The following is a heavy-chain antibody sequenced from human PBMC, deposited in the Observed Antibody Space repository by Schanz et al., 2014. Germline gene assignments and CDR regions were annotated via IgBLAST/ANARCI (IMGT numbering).Heavy chain of an antibody. CDR2: ISSSSSTI. D-gene: IGHD3-10*01. V-gene: IGHV3-48*02. CDR3: AREGERKGMLPSYFDY. Sequence: EVQLVESGGGLVQPGGSLRLSCAASGFTFRTYLMNWVRQAPGKGLEWVSFISSSSSTIYYADSVKGRFTISRDNAKNSLYLQMNSLRDEDTAVYYCAREGERKGMLPSYFDYWGQGALVTVSS. J-gene: IGHJ4*02. CDR1: GFTFRTYL.